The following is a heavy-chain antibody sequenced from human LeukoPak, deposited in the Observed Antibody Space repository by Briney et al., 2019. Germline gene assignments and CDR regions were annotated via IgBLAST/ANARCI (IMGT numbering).Heavy chain of an antibody. CDR1: GGSISSSSYY. Sequence: SETLSLTCTVSGGSISSSSYYWGWIRQPPGKGLEWIGSIYYSGSTYYDPSLKSRVTISVDTSKNQFSLKLSSVTAADTAVYYCARDISLYCSSTSCSGWFDPWGQGTLVTVSS. CDR2: IYYSGST. J-gene: IGHJ5*02. CDR3: ARDISLYCSSTSCSGWFDP. D-gene: IGHD2-2*01. V-gene: IGHV4-39*07.